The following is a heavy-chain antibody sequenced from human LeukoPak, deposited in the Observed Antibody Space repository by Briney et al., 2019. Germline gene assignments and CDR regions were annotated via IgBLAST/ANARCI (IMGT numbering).Heavy chain of an antibody. CDR2: MNPNSGNT. V-gene: IGHV1-8*01. Sequence: ASVKVSCKASGYTFTSYDINWVRQATGQGLEWMGWMNPNSGNTGYAQKFQGRVTMTRNTSISTAYMELGSLRSEDTAVYYCARTPGAAGRKNWFDPWGQGTLVTVSS. D-gene: IGHD6-13*01. CDR3: ARTPGAAGRKNWFDP. CDR1: GYTFTSYD. J-gene: IGHJ5*02.